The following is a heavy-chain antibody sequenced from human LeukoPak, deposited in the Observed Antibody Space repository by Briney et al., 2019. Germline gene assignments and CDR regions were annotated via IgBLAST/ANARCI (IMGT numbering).Heavy chain of an antibody. J-gene: IGHJ4*02. CDR2: ISYDGSNK. D-gene: IGHD3-10*01. V-gene: IGHV3-30*18. Sequence: GGSLRLSCAASGFTFSSYGMHWVRQAPGKGLEGVAVISYDGSNKYYADSVKGRFTISRDNSKNTLYLQMNSLRAEDTAVYYCAKDGARKGSGSYYKIDYWGQGTLVTVSS. CDR1: GFTFSSYG. CDR3: AKDGARKGSGSYYKIDY.